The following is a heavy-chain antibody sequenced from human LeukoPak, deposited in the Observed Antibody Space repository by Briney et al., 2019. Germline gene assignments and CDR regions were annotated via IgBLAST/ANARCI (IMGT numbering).Heavy chain of an antibody. CDR1: GYSISSGYY. CDR2: IYHSGST. V-gene: IGHV4-38-2*02. Sequence: SETLSLTCTVSGYSISSGYYWGWIRQPPGKGLEWIGSIYHSGSTYYNPSLKSRVTISVDTSKNQFSLKLSSVTAADTAVYYCARVVAPAANDAFDIWGQGTMVTVSS. CDR3: ARVVAPAANDAFDI. D-gene: IGHD2-2*01. J-gene: IGHJ3*02.